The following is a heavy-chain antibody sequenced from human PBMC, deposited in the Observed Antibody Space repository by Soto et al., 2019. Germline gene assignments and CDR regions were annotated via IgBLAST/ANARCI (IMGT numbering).Heavy chain of an antibody. Sequence: QVQLVQSGAEVKKPGASVKVSCXASGYTFTGYYMHWVRQAPGQGLEWMGWINPNSGGTNYAQKFQGWVTMTRDTSISTAYMELSRLRSDDTAVYYCARVSTVSGYYYGMDVWGQGTTVTVSS. D-gene: IGHD3-16*01. CDR3: ARVSTVSGYYYGMDV. V-gene: IGHV1-2*04. J-gene: IGHJ6*02. CDR1: GYTFTGYY. CDR2: INPNSGGT.